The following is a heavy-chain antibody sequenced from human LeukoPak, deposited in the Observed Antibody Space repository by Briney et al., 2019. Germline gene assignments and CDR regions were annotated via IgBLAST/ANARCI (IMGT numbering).Heavy chain of an antibody. CDR1: GFTFSSYA. CDR2: ISYDGSNK. V-gene: IGHV3-30-3*01. D-gene: IGHD4-17*01. Sequence: GRSLRLSCAASGFTFSSYAMHWVRQAPGKGLEWVAVISYDGSNKYYTDSVKGRFTISRDNSKNTLYLQMNSLRAEDTAVYYCARATVTTSPFDYWGQGTLVTVSS. J-gene: IGHJ4*02. CDR3: ARATVTTSPFDY.